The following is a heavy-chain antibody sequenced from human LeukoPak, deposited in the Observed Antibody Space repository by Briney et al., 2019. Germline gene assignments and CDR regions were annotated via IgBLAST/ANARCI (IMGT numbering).Heavy chain of an antibody. CDR1: GFTFSSYG. CDR2: IRYDGSNK. Sequence: GGSLRLSCAASGFTFSSYGMHWVRQAPGKGLEWVAFIRYDGSNKYYADSVKGRFTISGDNSKNTLYLQMNSLRAEDTAVYYCAKDRRYSSSWYWAFDIWGQGTMVTVSS. D-gene: IGHD6-13*01. J-gene: IGHJ3*02. CDR3: AKDRRYSSSWYWAFDI. V-gene: IGHV3-30*02.